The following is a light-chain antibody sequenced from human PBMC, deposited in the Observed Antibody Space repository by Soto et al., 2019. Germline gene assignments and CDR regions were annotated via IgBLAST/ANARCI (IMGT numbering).Light chain of an antibody. V-gene: IGKV3-20*01. CDR1: QSVISKY. J-gene: IGKJ1*01. CDR2: AAS. Sequence: EVVLTQSPGTVSLSPGERVTLSCRASQSVISKYLAWYQQRPGQAPRLLIYAASSRGTGIPDRFSGSGSGTDFTLSISSLEPEDFAVYYCQQYGSSLTWTFGQGTKVEMK. CDR3: QQYGSSLTWT.